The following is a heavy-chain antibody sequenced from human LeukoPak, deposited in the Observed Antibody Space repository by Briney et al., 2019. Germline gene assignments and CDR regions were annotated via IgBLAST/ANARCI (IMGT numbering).Heavy chain of an antibody. D-gene: IGHD3/OR15-3a*01. Sequence: PGGSLRLSCAASGFTFSSYAMNWVRQAPGKGLEWVSAISGSGGSTCYADSVKGRFTISRDNSKNTLYLQMNSLRAEDTAVYYCARQVPPRGLVLGRGQGTLVTVFS. CDR2: ISGSGGST. V-gene: IGHV3-23*01. CDR3: ARQVPPRGLVLG. CDR1: GFTFSSYA. J-gene: IGHJ4*02.